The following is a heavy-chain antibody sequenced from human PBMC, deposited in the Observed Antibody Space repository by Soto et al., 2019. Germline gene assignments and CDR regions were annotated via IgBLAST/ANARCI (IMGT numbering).Heavy chain of an antibody. Sequence: HVQLQESGPGLVKPSGTLSLTCAVSNGSISSSNWWNWVRQPPGMELEWIGEIYHTGSTNYNPSLKSRVTISVDKSKNHFSLRLNPVTAADTAVYYCARAVAGLDFDYWGQGTLVTVSS. D-gene: IGHD6-19*01. J-gene: IGHJ4*02. CDR1: NGSISSSNW. V-gene: IGHV4-4*02. CDR2: IYHTGST. CDR3: ARAVAGLDFDY.